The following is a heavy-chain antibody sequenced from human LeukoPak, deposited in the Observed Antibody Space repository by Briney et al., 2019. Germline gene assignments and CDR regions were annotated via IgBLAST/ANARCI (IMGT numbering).Heavy chain of an antibody. CDR1: GLTFSNAW. CDR3: STLAYCSGGRCYGFDY. CDR2: IESKTDGGAT. D-gene: IGHD2-15*01. V-gene: IGHV3-15*04. Sequence: GGYLRLSCVVSGLTFSNAWMTWVRQAPGKGLEWVGRIESKTDGGATDHAAPVKGRFTISRDDSKNTQYLQMNSLKTEDTAVYYCSTLAYCSGGRCYGFDYWGQGALVTVSS. J-gene: IGHJ4*02.